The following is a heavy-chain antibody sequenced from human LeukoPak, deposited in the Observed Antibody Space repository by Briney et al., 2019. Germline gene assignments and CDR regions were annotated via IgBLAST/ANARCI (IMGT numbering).Heavy chain of an antibody. CDR2: INPNSGGT. D-gene: IGHD3-22*01. CDR3: AGDHPPTYYYDSSGYRDYYYMDV. V-gene: IGHV1-2*02. J-gene: IGHJ6*03. Sequence: ASVKVSCKASGYTFTGYYMHWVRQAPGQGLEWMGWINPNSGGTNYAQKFQGRVTMTRDTSISTAYMELSRLRSDDTAVYYCAGDHPPTYYYDSSGYRDYYYMDVWGKGTTVTISS. CDR1: GYTFTGYY.